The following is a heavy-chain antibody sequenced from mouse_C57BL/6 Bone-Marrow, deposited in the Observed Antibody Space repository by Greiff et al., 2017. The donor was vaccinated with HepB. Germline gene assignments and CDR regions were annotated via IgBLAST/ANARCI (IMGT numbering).Heavy chain of an antibody. CDR2: IYPGNSDT. Sequence: EVKLVESGTVLARPGASVKMSCKTSGYTFTSYWMHWVKQRPGQGLEWIGAIYPGNSDTSYNQKFKGKAKLTAVTSASTAYMELSSLTNEDSAVYYCTRSGFTTVDAMDYWGQGTAVTVSS. D-gene: IGHD1-1*01. CDR1: GYTFTSYW. CDR3: TRSGFTTVDAMDY. J-gene: IGHJ4*01. V-gene: IGHV1-5*01.